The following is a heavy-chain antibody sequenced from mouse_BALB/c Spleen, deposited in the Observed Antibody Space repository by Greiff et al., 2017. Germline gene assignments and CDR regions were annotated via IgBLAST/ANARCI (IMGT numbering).Heavy chain of an antibody. CDR1: GYTFTSYW. D-gene: IGHD1-1*01. V-gene: IGHV1-69*02. CDR2: IDPSDSET. Sequence: QVQLKQPGAELVKPGAPVKLSCKASGYTFTSYWMNWVKQRPGRGLEWIGRIDPSDSETHYNQKFKDKATLTVDKSSSTAYIQLSSLTSEDSAVYYCARGYYGSSSYAMDYWGQGTSVTVSS. CDR3: ARGYYGSSSYAMDY. J-gene: IGHJ4*01.